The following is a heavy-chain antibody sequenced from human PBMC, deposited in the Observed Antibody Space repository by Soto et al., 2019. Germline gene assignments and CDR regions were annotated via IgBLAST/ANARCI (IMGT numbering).Heavy chain of an antibody. V-gene: IGHV2-70*01. CDR3: ARIPWSIAVSGTGYGSYYGMDV. Sequence: SGPTLVNPTQTFTLTCTFSGFSLRTSGMCVSWIRQPPGKALEGLALIDWDDDKYYSTYLKTRLTISKDTSKNQVVLTMTNMDPVDTATYYSARIPWSIAVSGTGYGSYYGMDVWGQGTPVTVSS. J-gene: IGHJ6*02. CDR1: GFSLRTSGMC. D-gene: IGHD6-19*01. CDR2: IDWDDDK.